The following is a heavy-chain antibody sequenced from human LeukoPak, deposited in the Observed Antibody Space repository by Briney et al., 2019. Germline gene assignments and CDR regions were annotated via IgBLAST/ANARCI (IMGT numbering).Heavy chain of an antibody. CDR1: GYTFTSYA. Sequence: ASVTVSCTASGYTFTSYAMNWVRQAPGQGLEWMGCINTNTGDPTYYQGFTGRFVFSLDTSVSTAYLQISSLKAEDTAVYYCARDSLLLADDYWGQGTLVTVSS. V-gene: IGHV7-4-1*02. CDR3: ARDSLLLADDY. CDR2: INTNTGDP. D-gene: IGHD1-26*01. J-gene: IGHJ4*02.